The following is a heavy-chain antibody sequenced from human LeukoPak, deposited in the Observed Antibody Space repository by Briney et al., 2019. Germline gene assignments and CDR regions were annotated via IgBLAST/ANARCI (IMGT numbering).Heavy chain of an antibody. V-gene: IGHV3-21*01. CDR3: ARDPEPVYYYDSSGSAFDI. J-gene: IGHJ3*02. Sequence: KPGDSLGLSCAVSGITFSTYSMNWVRQAPGKGLEWVSSISSSSSHIFYANSLKGRFTISRDNSKNTLYLQMNSLRAEDTAVYYCARDPEPVYYYDSSGSAFDIWGQGTMVTVSS. D-gene: IGHD3-22*01. CDR2: ISSSSSHI. CDR1: GITFSTYS.